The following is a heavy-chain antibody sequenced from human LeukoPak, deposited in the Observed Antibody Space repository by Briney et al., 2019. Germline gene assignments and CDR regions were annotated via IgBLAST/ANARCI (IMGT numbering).Heavy chain of an antibody. CDR1: GGSFSGYY. D-gene: IGHD3-3*01. V-gene: IGHV4-34*01. J-gene: IGHJ4*02. Sequence: PSETLSLTCAVYGGSFSGYYWSWIRQPPGKGLEWIGEINHSGSTNYNPSLKSRVTMSVDTSKNQFSLKLSSVTAADTAVYYCARTTYDDFWSGYSYYFDYWGQGTLVTVSS. CDR2: INHSGST. CDR3: ARTTYDDFWSGYSYYFDY.